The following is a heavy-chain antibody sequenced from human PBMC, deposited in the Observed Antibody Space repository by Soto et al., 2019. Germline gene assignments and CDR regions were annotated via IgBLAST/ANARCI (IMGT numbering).Heavy chain of an antibody. V-gene: IGHV1-3*01. Sequence: ASVKVSCKASGYTFINYAIHWVRQAPGQRLEWMGWINADYGNTKYSQKFQGRVTITRDTSANIAYMELSSLRSEDTAVYYCARGSSGQLEFDYWGQGTLVTVSS. CDR1: GYTFINYA. CDR3: ARGSSGQLEFDY. CDR2: INADYGNT. J-gene: IGHJ4*02. D-gene: IGHD6-6*01.